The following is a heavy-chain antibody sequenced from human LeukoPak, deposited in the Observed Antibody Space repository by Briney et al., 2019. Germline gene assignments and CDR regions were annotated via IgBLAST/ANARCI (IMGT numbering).Heavy chain of an antibody. J-gene: IGHJ4*02. D-gene: IGHD6-6*01. CDR2: IYYSGST. V-gene: IGHV4-31*03. CDR3: AGTSIAYEFFDY. CDR1: AGSISSGGYY. Sequence: PSQTLSLTCTLSAGSISSGGYYWSWIRQHSGKRLQWIGYIYYSGSTYYNPSLKSRVTISVDTSKNQFSLKLSSVTAADTAVYYCAGTSIAYEFFDYWGQGTLVTVSS.